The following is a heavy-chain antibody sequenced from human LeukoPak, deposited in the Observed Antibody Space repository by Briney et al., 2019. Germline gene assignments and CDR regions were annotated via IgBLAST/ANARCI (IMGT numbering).Heavy chain of an antibody. V-gene: IGHV3-30-3*01. CDR1: GFTFSSYA. D-gene: IGHD2-2*02. J-gene: IGHJ6*02. CDR2: ISYDGSNK. Sequence: GGSLRLSCAASGFTFSSYAVHWVRQAPGKGLEWVAVISYDGSNKYYADSVKGRFTISRDNSKNTLYLQMNSLRAEDTAVYYCARVRRYCSSTSCYTYYYYGMDVWGQGTTVTVSS. CDR3: ARVRRYCSSTSCYTYYYYGMDV.